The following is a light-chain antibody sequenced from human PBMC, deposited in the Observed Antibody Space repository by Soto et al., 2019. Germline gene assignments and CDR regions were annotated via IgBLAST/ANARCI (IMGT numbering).Light chain of an antibody. CDR1: NIGSKS. J-gene: IGLJ3*02. Sequence: SYELTQPPSVSVAPGQTASITCGGNNIGSKSVHWYQQRPGQAPVLVVYDDSDRPSGIPGRFSGSNSGDTATLTISRVEAGDEADYYCQVWDSASDHGVFGGGTQLTVL. V-gene: IGLV3-21*02. CDR2: DDS. CDR3: QVWDSASDHGV.